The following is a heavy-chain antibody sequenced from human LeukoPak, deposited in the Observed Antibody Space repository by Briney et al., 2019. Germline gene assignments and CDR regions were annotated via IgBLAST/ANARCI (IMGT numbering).Heavy chain of an antibody. Sequence: PGGSLRLSCAASGFTFSSYSMNWVRQAPGKGLEWISYISSSGSSIFYADSVKGRFTISRDSARTSLYLQMNSLTAEDSAVYYCARDMEPDAFDIWGQGTMVTVSS. CDR2: ISSSGSSI. D-gene: IGHD1-1*01. J-gene: IGHJ3*02. V-gene: IGHV3-48*04. CDR1: GFTFSSYS. CDR3: ARDMEPDAFDI.